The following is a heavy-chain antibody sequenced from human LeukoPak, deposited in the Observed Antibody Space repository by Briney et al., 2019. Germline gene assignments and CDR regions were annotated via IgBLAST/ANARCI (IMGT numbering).Heavy chain of an antibody. Sequence: SGGSVRLSCAGSGFTFRSYAMSWVRQAPGKGLEWVSTVTYSGDSTYYADSVKGRFTISRDNSKNTLYLQINSLRAEDTAMYYCAKAAIVGATFRIDYWGQGTLVTVSS. V-gene: IGHV3-23*01. CDR2: VTYSGDST. CDR1: GFTFRSYA. CDR3: AKAAIVGATFRIDY. J-gene: IGHJ4*02. D-gene: IGHD1-26*01.